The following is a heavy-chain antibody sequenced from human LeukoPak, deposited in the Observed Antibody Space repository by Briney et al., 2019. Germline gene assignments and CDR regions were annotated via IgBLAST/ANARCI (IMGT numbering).Heavy chain of an antibody. CDR3: ARDGPVGYYYMDV. Sequence: GGSLRLSCAASGFTISSDSMHWIRQAPGKGLEWVSSISSSSSYIYYADSVKGRFTISRDNAKNSLYLQMNSLRAEDTAVYYCARDGPVGYYYMDVWGKGTTVTVSS. V-gene: IGHV3-21*01. CDR1: GFTISSDS. J-gene: IGHJ6*03. CDR2: ISSSSSYI.